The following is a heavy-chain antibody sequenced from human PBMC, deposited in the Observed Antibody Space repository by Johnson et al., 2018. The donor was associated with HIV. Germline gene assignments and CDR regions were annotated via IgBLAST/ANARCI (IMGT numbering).Heavy chain of an antibody. Sequence: VLLVESGGGLVQPGGSLRLSCAASGFTFSSYAMHWVRQAPGKGLEWVAVISYDGSNKYYADSVKGRFTISRDNSKNTLYLQMNSLRAEDTAGDYCARELGSGWGETADAFDIWGQGTMVTVSS. CDR3: ARELGSGWGETADAFDI. CDR2: ISYDGSNK. CDR1: GFTFSSYA. J-gene: IGHJ3*02. D-gene: IGHD6-19*01. V-gene: IGHV3-30*04.